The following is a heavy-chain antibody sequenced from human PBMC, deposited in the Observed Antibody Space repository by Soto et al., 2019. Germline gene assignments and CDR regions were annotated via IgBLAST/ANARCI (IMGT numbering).Heavy chain of an antibody. CDR1: GFTFSSYA. CDR3: ARGVRGELPLDY. V-gene: IGHV3-30-3*01. Sequence: QVPLVESGGGVVQPGRSLRLSCAASGFTFSSYAMHWVRQAPGKGLEWVAVISYDGSNKYYADSVKGRFTISRDNSKNTLYLQMNSLRAEDTAVYYCARGVRGELPLDYWGQGTLVTVSS. D-gene: IGHD1-26*01. CDR2: ISYDGSNK. J-gene: IGHJ4*02.